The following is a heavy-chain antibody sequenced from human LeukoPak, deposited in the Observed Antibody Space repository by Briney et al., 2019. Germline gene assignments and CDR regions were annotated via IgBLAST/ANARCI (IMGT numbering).Heavy chain of an antibody. CDR3: ARDSYYYYGMDV. J-gene: IGHJ6*02. CDR1: GYTFTGYY. Sequence: EASVKVSCKASGYTFTGYYMHWVRQAPGQGLEWMGWINPNSGGTNYAQKFQGRVTMTRDTSISTAYMELSRLRSDDTAVYYCARDSYYYYGMDVWGQGTTVTVSS. V-gene: IGHV1-2*02. CDR2: INPNSGGT.